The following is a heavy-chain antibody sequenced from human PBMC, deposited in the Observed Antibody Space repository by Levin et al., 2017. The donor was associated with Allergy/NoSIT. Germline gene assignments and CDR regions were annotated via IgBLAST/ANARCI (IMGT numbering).Heavy chain of an antibody. Sequence: PSETLSLTCTVSGGSISSYYWSWIRQPPGKGLEWIGYIYYSGSTNYNPSLKSRVTISVDTSKNQFSLKLSSVTAADTAVYYCARIIAVAGTLVYYYYYMDVWGKGTTVTVSS. V-gene: IGHV4-59*01. J-gene: IGHJ6*03. CDR3: ARIIAVAGTLVYYYYYMDV. CDR2: IYYSGST. D-gene: IGHD6-19*01. CDR1: GGSISSYY.